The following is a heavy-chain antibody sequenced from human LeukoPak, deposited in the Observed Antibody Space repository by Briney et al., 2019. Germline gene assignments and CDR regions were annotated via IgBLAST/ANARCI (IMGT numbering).Heavy chain of an antibody. CDR3: AKAWITMIGGGFDY. Sequence: FIRYDGSNKYYADSVKGRFTISRDNSKNTLYLQMNSLRAEDTAVYYCAKAWITMIGGGFDYWGQGTLVTVSS. D-gene: IGHD3-22*01. J-gene: IGHJ4*02. V-gene: IGHV3-30*02. CDR2: IRYDGSNK.